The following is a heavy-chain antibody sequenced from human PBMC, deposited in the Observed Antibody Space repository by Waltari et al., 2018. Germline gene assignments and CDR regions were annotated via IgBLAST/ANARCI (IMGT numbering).Heavy chain of an antibody. D-gene: IGHD3-10*01. Sequence: QVQLQESGPGLVKPSETLSLTCTVSGGSISSYYWSWIRQPAGKGLEWIGRIYTSGSTNYTPSLKSRVTMSVDTSKNQFSLKLSSVTAADTAVYYCARVRFGSGTFALDYWGQGTLVTVSS. CDR1: GGSISSYY. CDR2: IYTSGST. V-gene: IGHV4-4*07. J-gene: IGHJ4*02. CDR3: ARVRFGSGTFALDY.